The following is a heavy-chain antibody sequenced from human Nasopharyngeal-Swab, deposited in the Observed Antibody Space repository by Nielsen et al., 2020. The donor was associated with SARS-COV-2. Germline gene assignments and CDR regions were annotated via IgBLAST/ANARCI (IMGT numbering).Heavy chain of an antibody. V-gene: IGHV1-69*13. CDR2: IIPIFGTA. CDR3: ARGEIAAAGHFDY. J-gene: IGHJ4*02. Sequence: VKVSCKASGGTFSSYAISWVRQAPGQGLEWMGGIIPIFGTANYAQKFQGRATITADKSTSTAYMELSSLRSEDTAVYYCARGEIAAAGHFDYWGQGTLVTVSS. CDR1: GGTFSSYA. D-gene: IGHD6-13*01.